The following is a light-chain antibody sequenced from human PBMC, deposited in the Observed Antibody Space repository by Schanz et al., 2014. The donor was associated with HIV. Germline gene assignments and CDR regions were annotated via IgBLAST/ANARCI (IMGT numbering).Light chain of an antibody. Sequence: QSVLTQPPSASGTTGQRVTIFCSGSSSNIGSNPVNWYQHLPGTAPKVVIYNNNQRPSGVPDRFSGSRSGTSASLAISGLQSADEADYHCAAWDDSLNGPMFGGGTKLTVL. CDR2: NNN. CDR1: SSNIGSNP. CDR3: AAWDDSLNGPM. V-gene: IGLV1-44*01. J-gene: IGLJ3*02.